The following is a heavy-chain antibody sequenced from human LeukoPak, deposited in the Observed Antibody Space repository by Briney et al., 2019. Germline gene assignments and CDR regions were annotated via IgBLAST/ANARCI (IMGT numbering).Heavy chain of an antibody. J-gene: IGHJ6*04. CDR3: ARDGGGLYYDYVWGSSGPDV. CDR2: INPNSGGT. CDR1: GYTFTGYY. D-gene: IGHD3-16*01. V-gene: IGHV1-2*02. Sequence: ASVKVSCKTSGYTFTGYYMHWVRQAPGQGLEWMGWINPNSGGTNYAQKFQGRVTMTRDTSISTAYMELRSLRSDDTAVYYCARDGGGLYYDYVWGSSGPDVWGKGTTVTVSS.